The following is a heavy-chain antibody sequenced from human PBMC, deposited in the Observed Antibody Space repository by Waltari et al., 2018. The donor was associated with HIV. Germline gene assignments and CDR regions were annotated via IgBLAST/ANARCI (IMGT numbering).Heavy chain of an antibody. CDR3: ARVKGRITIFGVAPPGYYGMDV. Sequence: EVQLVESGGGLVQPGGSLRVSCAASGFTFSSSDMHWVRQDTGKGQEWAPAIGTAGDKYYPGSVKGRFTISRENAKNSLYLQMNSLRAGDTAVYYCARVKGRITIFGVAPPGYYGMDVWGQGTTVTVSS. D-gene: IGHD3-3*01. CDR2: IGTAGDK. V-gene: IGHV3-13*04. J-gene: IGHJ6*02. CDR1: GFTFSSSD.